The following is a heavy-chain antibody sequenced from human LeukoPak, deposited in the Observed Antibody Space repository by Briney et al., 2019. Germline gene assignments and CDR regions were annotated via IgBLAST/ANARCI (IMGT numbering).Heavy chain of an antibody. V-gene: IGHV1-2*02. Sequence: ASVKVSCKASGYTFTGYYMHWVRQAPGQGLEWMGWINPNSGGTNYAQKFQGRVTMTRDTSISTAYMELSWLRSDDTAVYYCARGLSSGYYLEYAFDIWGQGTMVTVSS. D-gene: IGHD3-22*01. CDR1: GYTFTGYY. J-gene: IGHJ3*02. CDR2: INPNSGGT. CDR3: ARGLSSGYYLEYAFDI.